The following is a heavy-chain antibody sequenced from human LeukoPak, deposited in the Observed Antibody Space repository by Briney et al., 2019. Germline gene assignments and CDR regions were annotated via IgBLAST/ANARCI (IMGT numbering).Heavy chain of an antibody. V-gene: IGHV3-64*01. CDR2: ISSNGGST. Sequence: GGSLRLSCAASGFTFSSYAMSWVRQAPGKGLEYVSAISSNGGSTYYANSVKGRFTISRDNSKNTLYLQMGSLRAEDMAVYYCARDVSVNYYYMDVWGKGTTVTVSS. J-gene: IGHJ6*03. CDR1: GFTFSSYA. CDR3: ARDVSVNYYYMDV. D-gene: IGHD6-25*01.